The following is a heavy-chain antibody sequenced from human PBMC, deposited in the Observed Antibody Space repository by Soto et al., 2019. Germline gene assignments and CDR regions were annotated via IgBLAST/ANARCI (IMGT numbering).Heavy chain of an antibody. CDR3: TRDRRPPVTHGQES. J-gene: IGHJ4*02. CDR2: IYSSGDT. V-gene: IGHV4-31*03. Sequence: PPDTMSHTCPLSDGSVTRVGYYLSWKRHCPGKGLEWIGYIYSSGDTNYNPSLNSRVAMSVDTSKNQLSLQLTYVTVADKAIYHCTRDRRPPVTHGQESRGQGSLVNVSA. CDR1: DGSVTRVGYY.